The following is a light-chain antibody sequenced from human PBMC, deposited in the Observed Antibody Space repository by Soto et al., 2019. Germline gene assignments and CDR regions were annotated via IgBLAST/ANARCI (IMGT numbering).Light chain of an antibody. J-gene: IGKJ1*01. V-gene: IGKV3D-15*01. Sequence: ITQSPSTLSVYPEERATLCVRAKQSVSDNLSWYQQKPGQAPRLLIHGASTRATGVPARISGRGSGKAFTPTIRSLQSEAFAVYYCQPFRNWPWTFGQGTKVDI. CDR3: QPFRNWPWT. CDR1: QSVSDN. CDR2: GAS.